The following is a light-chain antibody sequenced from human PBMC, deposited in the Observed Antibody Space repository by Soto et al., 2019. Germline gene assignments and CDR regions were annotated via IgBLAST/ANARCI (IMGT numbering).Light chain of an antibody. CDR3: SSYTTRSTLV. CDR1: SSDVGGYNY. CDR2: EVH. J-gene: IGLJ2*01. Sequence: QSALTQPASVSGSPGQSITISCTGTSSDVGGYNYVSWYQQHPGKAPKLMIYEVHNRPSGVSTRFSGSKSGNTASLTISGLQAEDEADYYCSSYTTRSTLVFGGGTQLTVL. V-gene: IGLV2-14*01.